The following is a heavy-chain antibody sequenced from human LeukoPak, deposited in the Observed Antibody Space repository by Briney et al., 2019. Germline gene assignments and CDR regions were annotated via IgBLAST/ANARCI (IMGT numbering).Heavy chain of an antibody. CDR1: GYTFTSYY. D-gene: IGHD3-22*01. V-gene: IGHV1-46*01. J-gene: IGHJ4*02. CDR3: ARDYDYYDSSGLGDY. CDR2: INPSGGST. Sequence: ASVKVSCKASGYTFTSYYMHWVRQAPGQGLEWMGIINPSGGSTSYAQKFQGRVTMTRDTSTSTVYMELSSLRSEGTAVYYCARDYDYYDSSGLGDYWGQGTLVTVSS.